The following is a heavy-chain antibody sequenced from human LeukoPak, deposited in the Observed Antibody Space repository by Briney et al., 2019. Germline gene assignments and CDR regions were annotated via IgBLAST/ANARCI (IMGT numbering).Heavy chain of an antibody. Sequence: GGSLRLSCAASGFTVSSNYMSWVRQALGKGLEWVSVIYSGGSTYYADSVKGRFTISRDNSKNTLYLQMNSLRAEDTAVYYCARDPYNWNATAWGQGTLVTVSS. D-gene: IGHD1-20*01. CDR2: IYSGGST. CDR1: GFTVSSNY. V-gene: IGHV3-53*01. CDR3: ARDPYNWNATA. J-gene: IGHJ5*02.